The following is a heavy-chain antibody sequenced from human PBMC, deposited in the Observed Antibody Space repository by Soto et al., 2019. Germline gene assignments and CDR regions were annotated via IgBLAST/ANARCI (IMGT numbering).Heavy chain of an antibody. CDR2: ISSSSSTI. J-gene: IGHJ6*02. V-gene: IGHV3-48*01. D-gene: IGHD2-2*01. CDR3: ARERCSSTGCQHYYYYGMDV. Sequence: EVQLVESGGGLVQPGGSLRLSCAASGFTFSSYSMNWVRQAPGKGLEWVSYISSSSSTIYYADSVKGRFTISRDNAKNSLYLQMNSLRAEDTAVYYCARERCSSTGCQHYYYYGMDVWGQGTTVTVSS. CDR1: GFTFSSYS.